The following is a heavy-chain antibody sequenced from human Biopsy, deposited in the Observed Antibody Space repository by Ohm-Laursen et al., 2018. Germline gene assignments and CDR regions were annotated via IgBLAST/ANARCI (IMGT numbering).Heavy chain of an antibody. CDR1: GFSISSGYY. D-gene: IGHD3-10*01. Sequence: TLSLTCAVSGFSISSGYYWGWIRQPPGKGLEWIGSVYDSGKSYYNPSLKSRVTISADRSKNQFSLKLTSVTAADTAMYYCARQEFATSPLDYWGQGSLVTVSS. V-gene: IGHV4-38-2*01. CDR3: ARQEFATSPLDY. CDR2: VYDSGKS. J-gene: IGHJ4*02.